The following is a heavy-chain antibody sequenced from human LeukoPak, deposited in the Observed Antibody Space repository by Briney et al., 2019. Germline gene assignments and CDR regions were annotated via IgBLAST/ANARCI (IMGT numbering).Heavy chain of an antibody. CDR3: ARAVDSSGYYYVPFDY. CDR2: IIPIFGTA. J-gene: IGHJ4*02. CDR1: GGTCSSYA. D-gene: IGHD3-22*01. Sequence: SVKVSCKASGGTCSSYAISWVRQAPGQGLEWMREIIPIFGTANYAQKFQGRVTITTDESTSTAYMELSSLRSEDTAVYYCARAVDSSGYYYVPFDYWGQGTLVTVSS. V-gene: IGHV1-69*05.